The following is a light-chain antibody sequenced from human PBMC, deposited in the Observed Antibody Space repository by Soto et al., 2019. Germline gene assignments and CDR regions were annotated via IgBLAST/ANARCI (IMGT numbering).Light chain of an antibody. V-gene: IGKV3-15*01. CDR1: QSVSSN. CDR3: QQYDKWPLT. Sequence: EIGMRQSPATLSVSPWERATLSCMASQSVSSNLAWYQQKPGQAPRLLIYGASTRVTGVPARFSGSGSGTEFTLTISSLQSEDFAVYYCQQYDKWPLTIGGGTKVDIK. J-gene: IGKJ4*01. CDR2: GAS.